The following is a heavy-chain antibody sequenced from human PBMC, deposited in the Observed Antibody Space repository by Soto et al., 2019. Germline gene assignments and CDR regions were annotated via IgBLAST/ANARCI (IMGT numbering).Heavy chain of an antibody. CDR3: ANALLCPFGPYSSSSWDY. Sequence: EVQLLESGGGLVQPGGSLRLSCAASGFTFSSYAMRWVRQAPGKGLEWVSAISGSGGSKYYADSVKGRFTISRDNSKNTLYLQMNSLRAEDTAVYYCANALLCPFGPYSSSSWDYWGQGTLVTVSS. CDR1: GFTFSSYA. V-gene: IGHV3-23*01. J-gene: IGHJ4*02. CDR2: ISGSGGSK. D-gene: IGHD6-6*01.